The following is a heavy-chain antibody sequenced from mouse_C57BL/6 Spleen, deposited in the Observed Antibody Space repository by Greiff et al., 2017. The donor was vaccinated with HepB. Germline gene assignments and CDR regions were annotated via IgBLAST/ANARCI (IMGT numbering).Heavy chain of an antibody. CDR1: GFTFSDYG. CDR3: ARAKANWDVYFDV. J-gene: IGHJ1*03. Sequence: EVMLVESGGGLVKPGGSLKLSCAASGFTFSDYGMHWVRQAPEKGLEWVAYISSGSSTIYYADTVKGRFTISRDNAKNTLFLQMTSLRSEDTAMYYCARAKANWDVYFDVWGTGTTVTVSS. D-gene: IGHD4-1*01. V-gene: IGHV5-17*01. CDR2: ISSGSSTI.